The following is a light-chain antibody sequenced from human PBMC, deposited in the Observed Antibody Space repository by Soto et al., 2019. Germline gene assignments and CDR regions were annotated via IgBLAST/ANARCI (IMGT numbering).Light chain of an antibody. Sequence: EIVLTQSPGTLSLSPGERATLSCRASQSVSSSYLAWYQQQPGQAPRLLIYGASSRATGIPDRFSGSGSGTDFPLTISRLEPEEFAVYYCQQYGSSPITFGQGTRLEMK. CDR1: QSVSSSY. CDR3: QQYGSSPIT. V-gene: IGKV3-20*01. J-gene: IGKJ5*01. CDR2: GAS.